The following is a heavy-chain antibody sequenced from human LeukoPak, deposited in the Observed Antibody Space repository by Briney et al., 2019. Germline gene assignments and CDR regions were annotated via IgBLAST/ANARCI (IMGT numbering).Heavy chain of an antibody. V-gene: IGHV3-9*01. CDR1: GFTFDDYA. CDR2: ISWNSGSI. CDR3: AKDGLVRGARNWFDP. D-gene: IGHD3-10*01. Sequence: GGSLRLSCAASGFTFDDYAMHWIRQAPGKGLEWVSGISWNSGSIVYADSVKGRFTISRDNAKNSLYLQMNSLRAEDTALYYCAKDGLVRGARNWFDPWGQGTLVTVSS. J-gene: IGHJ5*02.